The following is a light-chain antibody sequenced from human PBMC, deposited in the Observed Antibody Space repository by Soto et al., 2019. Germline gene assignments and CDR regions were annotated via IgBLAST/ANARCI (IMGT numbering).Light chain of an antibody. J-gene: IGKJ1*01. Sequence: EIVLTQSPGTLTLSPGERATLSCRASQSVSSSYLAWYQQKRGQAPRLLVYGASSRATGIPDRFSVSGSGTDFTLTISRLEPADLAVYYCQQRSNWPPTLGQGTEVEIK. CDR2: GAS. CDR3: QQRSNWPPT. CDR1: QSVSSSY. V-gene: IGKV3D-20*02.